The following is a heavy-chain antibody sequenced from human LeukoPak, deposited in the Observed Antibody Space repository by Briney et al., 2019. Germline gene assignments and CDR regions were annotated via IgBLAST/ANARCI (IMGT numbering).Heavy chain of an antibody. V-gene: IGHV4-34*01. J-gene: IGHJ4*02. CDR3: AREETDGYKN. Sequence: SETLSLTCTVSGGSISSYYWSWIRQPPGKGLEWIGEINHSGSTNYNPSLKSRVTISVDTSKNQFSLKLSSVTAADTAVYYCAREETDGYKNWGQGTLVTVSS. CDR2: INHSGST. D-gene: IGHD5-24*01. CDR1: GGSISSYY.